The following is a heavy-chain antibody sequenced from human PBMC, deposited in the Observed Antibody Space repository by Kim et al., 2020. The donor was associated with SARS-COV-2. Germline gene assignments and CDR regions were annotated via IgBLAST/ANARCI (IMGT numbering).Heavy chain of an antibody. J-gene: IGHJ6*01. V-gene: IGHV4-34*01. D-gene: IGHD3-10*01. CDR1: GGSFSGYY. CDR2: INHSGST. CDR3: ARHPERYYYGSGGFYYYY. Sequence: SETLSLTCAVYGGSFSGYYWSWIRQPPGKGLEWIGEINHSGSTNYNPSLKSRVTISVDTSKNQFSLKLSFVTAADTAVSYCARHPERYYYGSGGFYYYY.